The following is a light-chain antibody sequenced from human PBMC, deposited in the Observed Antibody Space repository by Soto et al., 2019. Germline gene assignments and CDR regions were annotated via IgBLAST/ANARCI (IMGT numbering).Light chain of an antibody. CDR1: SSDVGGYNY. J-gene: IGLJ1*01. Sequence: QSALTQPRSVSGSPGQSLTISCTGTSSDVGGYNYVSWYQQYPGQVPKLMIYDVTKRPSGVPDRFSGSKSGNTASLTISGLQAEDEADYYCCSHAGTYTYVFGTGTNLTVL. V-gene: IGLV2-11*01. CDR2: DVT. CDR3: CSHAGTYTYV.